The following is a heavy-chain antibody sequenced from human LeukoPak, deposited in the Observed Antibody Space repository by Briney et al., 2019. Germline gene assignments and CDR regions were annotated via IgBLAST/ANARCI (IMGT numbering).Heavy chain of an antibody. CDR3: ARGGGYDSFDY. Sequence: GGSLRLSCAASGFTFSDYYISWIRQAPGKGLEWISYISSSGRTVDQADSVKGRITISRDNPKHPVYLQMNSLRADDTAVYYCARGGGYDSFDYWGQGTQVTVSS. V-gene: IGHV3-11*01. D-gene: IGHD5-12*01. CDR2: ISSSGRTV. J-gene: IGHJ4*02. CDR1: GFTFSDYY.